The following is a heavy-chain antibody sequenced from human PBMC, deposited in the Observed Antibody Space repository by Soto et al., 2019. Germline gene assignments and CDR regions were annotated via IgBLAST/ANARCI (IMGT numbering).Heavy chain of an antibody. Sequence: QVQLVESGGGVVQPGRSLRLSCAASGFTFSSYAMHWVRQAPGKGLEWVAVISYDGSNKYYADSVKGRFTISRDNSKNTLYLQMNSLRAEDTAVYYCARDGRYFDWLLSLYYFDYWGQGTLVTVSS. D-gene: IGHD3-9*01. CDR3: ARDGRYFDWLLSLYYFDY. CDR1: GFTFSSYA. V-gene: IGHV3-30-3*01. CDR2: ISYDGSNK. J-gene: IGHJ4*02.